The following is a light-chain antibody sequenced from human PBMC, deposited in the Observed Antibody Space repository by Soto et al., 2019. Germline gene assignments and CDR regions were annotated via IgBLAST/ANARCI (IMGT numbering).Light chain of an antibody. Sequence: DVQMTQSPSSLSASVGDRVTITCRASQGIYNWLAWYQQKPGKAPQSLIYATSSLQSGVPSRFSGSGSGTDFTLTINSRQPEDSATYYCQQYNNFPPTFGGGTKVEIK. V-gene: IGKV1D-16*01. CDR1: QGIYNW. CDR2: ATS. CDR3: QQYNNFPPT. J-gene: IGKJ4*01.